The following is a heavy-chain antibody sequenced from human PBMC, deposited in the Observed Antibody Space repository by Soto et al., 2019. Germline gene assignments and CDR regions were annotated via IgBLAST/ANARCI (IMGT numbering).Heavy chain of an antibody. CDR1: GFTFSSYA. Sequence: QVQLVESRGGVVQPGRSLRLSCAASGFTFSSYAMHWVRQAPGRVLEWVAVISYDGSNKYYADSVKGRFTISRDNSKNTLYLQMNSLRAEDTAVYYSARDGMQQLVSAWFDPWGQGTLVTVSS. V-gene: IGHV3-30-3*01. CDR2: ISYDGSNK. J-gene: IGHJ5*02. CDR3: ARDGMQQLVSAWFDP. D-gene: IGHD6-13*01.